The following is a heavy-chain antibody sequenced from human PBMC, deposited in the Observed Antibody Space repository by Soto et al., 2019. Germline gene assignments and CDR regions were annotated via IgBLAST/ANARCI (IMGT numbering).Heavy chain of an antibody. V-gene: IGHV3-33*01. Sequence: GGSLRLSCAASGFTFSSYGMHWVRQAPGKGLEWVAVIWYDGSNKYYADSVKGRFTISRDNSKNTLYLQMNSLRAEDTAVYYSAREKPDYGDSSSDIWGQGTMVTVSS. CDR1: GFTFSSYG. J-gene: IGHJ3*02. D-gene: IGHD4-17*01. CDR3: AREKPDYGDSSSDI. CDR2: IWYDGSNK.